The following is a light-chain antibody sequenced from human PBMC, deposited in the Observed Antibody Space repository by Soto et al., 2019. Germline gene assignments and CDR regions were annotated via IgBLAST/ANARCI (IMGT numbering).Light chain of an antibody. J-gene: IGKJ4*01. CDR2: DAS. V-gene: IGKV3-20*01. CDR3: QQYGSSLLT. CDR1: QSVSSGS. Sequence: EIVLTQSPGTLSLSPGERATLSCRASQSVSSGSLAWYQQKPGQAPRILIYDASSRATGIPDRFSGSGSGTDFTLTISRLEPEDFAVYYCQQYGSSLLTFGGGTKVEIK.